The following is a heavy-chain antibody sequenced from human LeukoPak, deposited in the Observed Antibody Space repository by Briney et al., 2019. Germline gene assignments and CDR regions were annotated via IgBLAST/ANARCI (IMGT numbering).Heavy chain of an antibody. V-gene: IGHV3-21*01. CDR2: ISGSSSYI. D-gene: IGHD3-10*01. Sequence: GGSLRLSCAASGFTFSNYIINWVRQAPGKGLEWVSSISGSSSYINYADSVKSRFTISRDNAKNSLYLQMNSLRAEDTAVYYCARGGAMVRGVSPLDYWGQGTLVTVSS. CDR1: GFTFSNYI. CDR3: ARGGAMVRGVSPLDY. J-gene: IGHJ4*02.